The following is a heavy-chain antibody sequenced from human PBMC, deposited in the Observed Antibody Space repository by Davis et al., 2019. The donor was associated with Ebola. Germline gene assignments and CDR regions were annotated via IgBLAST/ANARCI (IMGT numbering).Heavy chain of an antibody. CDR3: ARGGVVVPAAITYYYYGMDV. CDR1: GFTFSSYW. V-gene: IGHV3-7*03. J-gene: IGHJ6*02. Sequence: GGSLRLSCAASGFTFSSYWMSWVRQAPGKGLEWVANIKQDGSEKYYVDSVKGRFTISRDNAKNSLYLQMNSLRAEDTAVYYCARGGVVVPAAITYYYYGMDVWGQGTTVTVSS. CDR2: IKQDGSEK. D-gene: IGHD2-2*01.